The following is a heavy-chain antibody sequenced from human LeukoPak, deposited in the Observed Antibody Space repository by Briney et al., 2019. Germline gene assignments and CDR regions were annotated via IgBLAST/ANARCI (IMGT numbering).Heavy chain of an antibody. V-gene: IGHV1-69*04. Sequence: SVKVSCKASGGTFSSYAISWVRQAPGQGLEWMGRIIPILGIANYAQKFQGRVTITADKSTSTAYMELSSLRSEDTAVYYCARDRNLLDYGHYAYGMDVWGQGTAVTVSS. J-gene: IGHJ6*02. D-gene: IGHD4-17*01. CDR1: GGTFSSYA. CDR2: IIPILGIA. CDR3: ARDRNLLDYGHYAYGMDV.